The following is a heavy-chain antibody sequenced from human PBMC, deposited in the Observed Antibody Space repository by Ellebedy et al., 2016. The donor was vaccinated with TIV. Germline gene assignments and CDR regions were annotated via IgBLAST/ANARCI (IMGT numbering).Heavy chain of an antibody. CDR3: ARRITMVRGTYGFDV. CDR1: RYTFKHYG. D-gene: IGHD3-10*01. Sequence: ASVTVSCKASRYTFKHYGLSWVRQAPGQGPEWMGWITVYNGKTDFAQKLQGRVTMTTDTSTSTAYMEVWSLKSDDTAVYYCARRITMVRGTYGFDVWGQGTTVIVSS. J-gene: IGHJ6*02. V-gene: IGHV1-18*01. CDR2: ITVYNGKT.